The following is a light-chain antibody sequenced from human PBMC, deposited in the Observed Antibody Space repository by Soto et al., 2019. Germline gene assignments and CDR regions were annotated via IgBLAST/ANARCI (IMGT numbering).Light chain of an antibody. CDR2: EFS. Sequence: QSALTQPASVSGSPGQSITISCTGTSSDVGGYNYVSWYQQHPGKAPKLMIYEFSNRPSGVSNRFSGSKSGNTASLTISGLQAEDEAEYYCSSYTSSSTWVFGGGTKVTVL. V-gene: IGLV2-14*01. CDR1: SSDVGGYNY. CDR3: SSYTSSSTWV. J-gene: IGLJ3*02.